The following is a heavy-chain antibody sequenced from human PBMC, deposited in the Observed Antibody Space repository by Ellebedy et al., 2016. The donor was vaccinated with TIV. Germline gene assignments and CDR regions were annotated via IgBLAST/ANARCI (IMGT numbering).Heavy chain of an antibody. CDR3: ARHAKTGAADFDY. CDR2: IDPSDSYT. V-gene: IGHV5-10-1*01. D-gene: IGHD7-27*01. CDR1: AYSFTSYW. Sequence: GESLKISCKGSAYSFTSYWISWVRQMPWKGLEWMGRIDPSDSYTNYSPSFQAHVTISADKSISTAYLQWSSLKASDTAMYYCARHAKTGAADFDYWGQGTLVTVSS. J-gene: IGHJ4*02.